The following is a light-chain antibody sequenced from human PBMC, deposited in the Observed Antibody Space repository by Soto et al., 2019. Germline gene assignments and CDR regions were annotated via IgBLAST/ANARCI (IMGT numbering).Light chain of an antibody. CDR3: QQRAKWPST. CDR1: QSVDRY. V-gene: IGKV3-11*01. Sequence: EIVMTQSPATLSVSPGERATLSCRASQSVDRYVAWYQQKLGQAPRLLIYDAYTRATGVAARFTGSGSATDFSLTITSLEPEDFAVYYCQQRAKWPSTFGPGTKVDIK. J-gene: IGKJ2*02. CDR2: DAY.